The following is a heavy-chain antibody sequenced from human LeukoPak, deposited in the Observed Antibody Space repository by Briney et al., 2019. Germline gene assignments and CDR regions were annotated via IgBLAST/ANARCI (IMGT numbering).Heavy chain of an antibody. D-gene: IGHD2-15*01. CDR1: GGSIRTYY. CDR3: ARHFRYCSGGSCPEDFDI. V-gene: IGHV4-59*08. J-gene: IGHJ3*02. Sequence: SETLSLTCAVSGGSIRTYYWSWIRQPPGKGLQWIGYIYYSGSTNYSPSLKSRVTISVDTSKNQFSLKLSSVTAADTAVYYCARHFRYCSGGSCPEDFDIWGQGTMVTVSS. CDR2: IYYSGST.